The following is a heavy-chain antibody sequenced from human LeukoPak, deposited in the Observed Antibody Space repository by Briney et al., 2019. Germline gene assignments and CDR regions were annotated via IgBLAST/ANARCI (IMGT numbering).Heavy chain of an antibody. CDR1: GYTFTSYG. D-gene: IGHD3-10*01. V-gene: IGHV1-69*13. Sequence: ASVKVSCKASGYTFTSYGISWVRQAPGQGLEWMGGIIPIFGTANYAQKFQGRVTITADESTSTAYMELSSLRSEDTAVYYCARALNYYGSGSYVGYWYFDLWGRGTLVTVSS. CDR3: ARALNYYGSGSYVGYWYFDL. CDR2: IIPIFGTA. J-gene: IGHJ2*01.